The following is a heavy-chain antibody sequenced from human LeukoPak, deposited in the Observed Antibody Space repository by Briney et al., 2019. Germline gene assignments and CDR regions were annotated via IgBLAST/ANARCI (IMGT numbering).Heavy chain of an antibody. CDR1: GGSIGSYH. V-gene: IGHV4-59*01. Sequence: SETLSLTCTVSGGSIGSYHWNWIRQPSGKGLEWIGIVFNNGGTKHNPSLKSRVAISVDTSKNQFALKLTSVTAADTAVYYCVASYGGYVLDYWGQGTLVIVSS. CDR3: VASYGGYVLDY. D-gene: IGHD5-12*01. CDR2: VFNNGGT. J-gene: IGHJ4*02.